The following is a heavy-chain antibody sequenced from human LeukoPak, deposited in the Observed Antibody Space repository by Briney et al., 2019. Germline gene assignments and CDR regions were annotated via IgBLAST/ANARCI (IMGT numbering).Heavy chain of an antibody. CDR2: INHSGST. V-gene: IGHV4-34*01. CDR1: GGSFSVYY. D-gene: IGHD6-13*01. CDR3: ARPAAGTFGY. J-gene: IGHJ4*02. Sequence: SETLSLTCAVYGGSFSVYYCSWIRQPPGKGLEWIGEINHSGSTNYNPSLKSRVTISVDTSKNQFSLKLSSVTAADTAVYYCARPAAGTFGYWGQGTLVTVSS.